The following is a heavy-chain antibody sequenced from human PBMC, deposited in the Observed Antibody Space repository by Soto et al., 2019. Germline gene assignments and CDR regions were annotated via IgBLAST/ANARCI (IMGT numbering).Heavy chain of an antibody. CDR1: GGSISSSSYY. CDR2: IYYSGST. CDR3: ARHRATYYDILTGYYRWPGRDYYFDY. V-gene: IGHV4-39*01. Sequence: QLQLQESGPGLVKPSETLSLTCTVSGGSISSSSYYGGWIRQPPGKGLEWIGSIYYSGSTYYNPSLKSRVTIHVDTSKNQLSLKLSSVTAADSAVYYCARHRATYYDILTGYYRWPGRDYYFDYWGQGTLVTVSS. D-gene: IGHD3-9*01. J-gene: IGHJ4*02.